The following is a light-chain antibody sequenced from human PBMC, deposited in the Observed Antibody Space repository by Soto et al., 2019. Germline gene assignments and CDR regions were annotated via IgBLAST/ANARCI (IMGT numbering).Light chain of an antibody. CDR1: QDISNY. V-gene: IGKV1-33*01. J-gene: IGKJ5*01. CDR2: DAS. Sequence: DIQMTQSPSSLSASVGDRVTITCQASQDISNYLNWYQQKPGKAPKLLIYDASNLETGVPSRFSGSGSGTDFTFTISSLQPEDIATYYCQQYDNLSITFGQGTRLESK. CDR3: QQYDNLSIT.